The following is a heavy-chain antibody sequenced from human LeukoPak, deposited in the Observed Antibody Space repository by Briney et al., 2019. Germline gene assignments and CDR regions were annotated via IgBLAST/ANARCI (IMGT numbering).Heavy chain of an antibody. CDR1: GFTSSSYG. V-gene: IGHV3-30*02. Sequence: PGGSLRLSCAASGFTSSSYGMLWVRQAPGKGLEWGAFIRYDGSNKYYADSVKGRFIISRDNSKNTLYLQMNSLRAEDTAVYYCAKGFVGTTVKFAWGQGTLVTVSS. D-gene: IGHD4-17*01. CDR2: IRYDGSNK. J-gene: IGHJ5*02. CDR3: AKGFVGTTVKFA.